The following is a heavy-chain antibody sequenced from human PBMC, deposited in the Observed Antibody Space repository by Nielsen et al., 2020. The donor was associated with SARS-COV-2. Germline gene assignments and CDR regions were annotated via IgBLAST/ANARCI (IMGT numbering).Heavy chain of an antibody. Sequence: SLKISCTASGFSFDDYAMQWVRQAPGKGLEWVSFISWNGAYIGYADSVRGRFTISRDNAKNSLFLQMNSLRPEDTALYYCAKDKIIVAAGSGAFDVWGQGTMVTVSS. V-gene: IGHV3-9*01. J-gene: IGHJ3*01. CDR1: GFSFDDYA. CDR2: ISWNGAYI. CDR3: AKDKIIVAAGSGAFDV. D-gene: IGHD1-26*01.